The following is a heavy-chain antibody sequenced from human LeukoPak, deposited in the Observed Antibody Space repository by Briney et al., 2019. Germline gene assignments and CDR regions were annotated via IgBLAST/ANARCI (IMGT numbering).Heavy chain of an antibody. D-gene: IGHD3-22*01. Sequence: GGPLRLSCAASGFTFSSYAMSWVRQAPGKGLEWVSAISGSGGSTYYADSVKGRFTISRDNAKNSLYLQMNSLRAEDTAVYYCARGDNYYDSSGYNYWGQGTLVTVSS. CDR3: ARGDNYYDSSGYNY. CDR2: ISGSGGST. CDR1: GFTFSSYA. J-gene: IGHJ4*02. V-gene: IGHV3-23*01.